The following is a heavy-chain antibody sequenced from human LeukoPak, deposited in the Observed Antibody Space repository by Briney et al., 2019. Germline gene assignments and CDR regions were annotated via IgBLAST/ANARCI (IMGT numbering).Heavy chain of an antibody. CDR1: GYSFTGYY. CDR3: VRDRTKYCSSTSCPLDY. J-gene: IGHJ4*02. V-gene: IGHV1-2*02. Sequence: ASVKVSCKASGYSFTGYYMHWVRQAPGQGLEWMGWINPYSGGTNYAQKFQGRATMTRDTSISTAYMELSRLRSDDTAVYYCVRDRTKYCSSTSCPLDYWGQGTLVTVSS. D-gene: IGHD2-2*01. CDR2: INPYSGGT.